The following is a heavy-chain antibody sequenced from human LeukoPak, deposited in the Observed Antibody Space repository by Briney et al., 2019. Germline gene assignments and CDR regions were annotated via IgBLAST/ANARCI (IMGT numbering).Heavy chain of an antibody. CDR1: GFTVSSNY. D-gene: IGHD3-22*01. Sequence: PGGSLRLSCAVSGFTVSSNYMSWVRQAPGKGLEWVSVIYSGGSTHYADAVKGRFTISRDNSKDTLYLQMNSLRAEDTAVYYCAREDYSDGGGYRDYYFDYWGQGTLVTVSP. CDR3: AREDYSDGGGYRDYYFDY. CDR2: IYSGGST. J-gene: IGHJ4*02. V-gene: IGHV3-66*01.